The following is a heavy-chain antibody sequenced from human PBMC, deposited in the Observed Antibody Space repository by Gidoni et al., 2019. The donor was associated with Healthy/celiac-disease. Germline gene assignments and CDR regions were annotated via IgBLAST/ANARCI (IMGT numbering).Heavy chain of an antibody. CDR1: GYSISRGYY. V-gene: IGHV4-38-2*01. CDR2: IYHSGST. J-gene: IGHJ3*02. D-gene: IGHD3-3*01. Sequence: QVQLQESGPGLVKPSETLSLTCAVSGYSISRGYYWGWIRQPPGKGLEWIGSIYHSGSTYYNPSLKSRVTISVDTSKNQFSLKLSSVTAADTAVYYCASRGYDFWSGYSLNYAFDIWGQGTMVTVSS. CDR3: ASRGYDFWSGYSLNYAFDI.